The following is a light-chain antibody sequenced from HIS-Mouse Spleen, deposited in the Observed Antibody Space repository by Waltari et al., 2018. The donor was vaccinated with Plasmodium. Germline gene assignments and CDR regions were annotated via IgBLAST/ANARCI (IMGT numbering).Light chain of an antibody. Sequence: QSVLTQPPSASGTPGQRVTISCSGSSSNIGSNYVYWYQQLPGTAPKLLSYRNTQRPSGVPDRCSGSKSGTSASLAISGLRSEDEADYYCAAWDDSLSGPVFGTGTKVTVL. V-gene: IGLV1-47*01. J-gene: IGLJ1*01. CDR2: RNT. CDR1: SSNIGSNY. CDR3: AAWDDSLSGPV.